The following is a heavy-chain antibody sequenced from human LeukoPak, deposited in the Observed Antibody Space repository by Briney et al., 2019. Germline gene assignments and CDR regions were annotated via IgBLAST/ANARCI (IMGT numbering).Heavy chain of an antibody. CDR3: AKDMGAPAYCGSDCYSRYFQH. J-gene: IGHJ1*01. D-gene: IGHD2-21*02. CDR2: ISGSGGST. Sequence: QPGGSLRLSCAASGFTFSSYAMSWVRQAPGKGLEWVSAISGSGGSTYYADSVKGRFTISRDNSKNTLYLQMNSLRVDDTAVYYCAKDMGAPAYCGSDCYSRYFQHWGQGTLVTVSS. CDR1: GFTFSSYA. V-gene: IGHV3-23*01.